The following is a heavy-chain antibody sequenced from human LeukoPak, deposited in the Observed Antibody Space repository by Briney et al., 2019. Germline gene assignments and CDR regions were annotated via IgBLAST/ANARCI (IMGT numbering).Heavy chain of an antibody. CDR1: GGSISSYY. CDR2: IYYSGST. V-gene: IGHV4-59*01. Sequence: SETLSLTCTVSGGSISSYYWSWIRQPPGKGLEWTGYIYYSGSTNYNPSLKSRVTISVDTSKNQFSLKLSSVTAADTAVYYCARVSMVRGVMGENWFDPWGQGTLVTVSS. CDR3: ARVSMVRGVMGENWFDP. J-gene: IGHJ5*02. D-gene: IGHD3-10*01.